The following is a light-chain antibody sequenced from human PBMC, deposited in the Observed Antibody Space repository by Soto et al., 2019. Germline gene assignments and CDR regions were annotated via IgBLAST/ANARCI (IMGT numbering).Light chain of an antibody. J-gene: IGKJ1*01. Sequence: DIPMTQSPSSLSASVGDRVTITCRASQTISGQLNWYQQKSGKDPKLLIYYISTLQSGVPPRFSGSGSGTDFTLTIDSLQPEDFATYYCQQSAAMPWTFGQGTKVELK. V-gene: IGKV1-39*01. CDR2: YIS. CDR3: QQSAAMPWT. CDR1: QTISGQ.